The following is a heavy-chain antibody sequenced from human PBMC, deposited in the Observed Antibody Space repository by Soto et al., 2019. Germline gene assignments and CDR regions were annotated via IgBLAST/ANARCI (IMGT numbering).Heavy chain of an antibody. CDR1: GGSLSDYF. Sequence: PSETLSLTSVVSGGSLSDYFWSWIRPPPGMALEWIGEINHLGSINYNPSLKSRVTMSVDTSKNQFSLTLNSVTAADTATYYCARGGISHWAYFYYMDVWDRGTTVTVSS. V-gene: IGHV4-34*01. CDR2: INHLGSI. CDR3: ARGGISHWAYFYYMDV. J-gene: IGHJ6*03. D-gene: IGHD2-21*01.